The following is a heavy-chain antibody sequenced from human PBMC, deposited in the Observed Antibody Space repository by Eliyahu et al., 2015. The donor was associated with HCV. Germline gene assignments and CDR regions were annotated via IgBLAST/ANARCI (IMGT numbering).Heavy chain of an antibody. CDR2: IRYDGGNT. J-gene: IGHJ6*03. CDR3: AKDYYGSSLPYYLDV. D-gene: IGHD3-10*01. Sequence: QVQLVESGGGVVQPGGSLRLSCAASGMIFXGYGFYWVRQPTGKGAEWVAFIRYDGGNTFYADSVKGRFTISRDNSKNTLYLQMNNLITEDTALYYCAKDYYGSSLPYYLDVWGKGTTVTVSS. V-gene: IGHV3-30*02. CDR1: GMIFXGYG.